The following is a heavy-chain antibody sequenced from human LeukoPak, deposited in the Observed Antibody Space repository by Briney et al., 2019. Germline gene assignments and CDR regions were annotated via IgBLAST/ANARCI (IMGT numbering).Heavy chain of an antibody. CDR2: ISGSGGST. D-gene: IGHD4-17*01. CDR1: GFTFSSYA. J-gene: IGHJ4*02. Sequence: PGGSLRLSYAASGFTFSSYAMSWVRQAPGKGLEWVSAISGSGGSTYYADSVKGRFTISRDNSKNTLYLQMNSLRAEDTAVYYCAKDQDYGDYALDYWGQGTLVTVSS. CDR3: AKDQDYGDYALDY. V-gene: IGHV3-23*01.